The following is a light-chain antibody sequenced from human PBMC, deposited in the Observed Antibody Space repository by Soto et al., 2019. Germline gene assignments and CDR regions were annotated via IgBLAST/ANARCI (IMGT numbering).Light chain of an antibody. CDR3: GAYAGKNNYV. V-gene: IGLV2-8*01. CDR1: SSDIGGYNH. Sequence: QSALAQPPSASGSPGQSLTISCTGTSSDIGGYNHVSWYQLCPGKAPKLLIYQVTQRPSGVPDRFSGSKSGNTASLTVSGLRSEDEAEYFCGAYAGKNNYVFGSATKLTVL. J-gene: IGLJ1*01. CDR2: QVT.